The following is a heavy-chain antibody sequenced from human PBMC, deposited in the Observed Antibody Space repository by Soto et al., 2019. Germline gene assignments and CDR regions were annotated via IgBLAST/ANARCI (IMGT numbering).Heavy chain of an antibody. CDR1: GYTFTTFG. CDR2: ISTSNGDT. J-gene: IGHJ4*02. D-gene: IGHD2-2*01. CDR3: AREYCATTSCYGVDY. V-gene: IGHV1-18*01. Sequence: QVQLVQSGVEVKKPGASVKVSCKASGYTFTTFGISWVRQAPGQGLEWMGWISTSNGDTKYAREVQGRVTMNTDTTTSTAYMELSSLKSDDTAVYYCAREYCATTSCYGVDYWGQGILVTVSS.